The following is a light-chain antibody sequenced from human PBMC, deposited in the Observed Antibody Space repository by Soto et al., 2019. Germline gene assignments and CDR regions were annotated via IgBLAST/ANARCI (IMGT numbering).Light chain of an antibody. CDR2: LCS. Sequence: DIVMTQSPLSLPVTPGEPASISCRSSQSLLHSNGYNYLDWYLQKPGQSPQFLIYLCSNRASGVPDRFSVSGSGTDFTLKISRVEAEDVGVYYCMQALQTPRTFGQGTKLEIK. CDR3: MQALQTPRT. V-gene: IGKV2-28*01. CDR1: QSLLHSNGYNY. J-gene: IGKJ2*01.